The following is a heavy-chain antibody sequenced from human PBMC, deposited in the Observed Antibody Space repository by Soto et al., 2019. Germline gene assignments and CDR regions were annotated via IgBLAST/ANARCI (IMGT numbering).Heavy chain of an antibody. J-gene: IGHJ6*02. CDR1: GYTFSSYG. CDR3: ARASLGTMHGVVNYYGMDV. D-gene: IGHD3-3*01. Sequence: ASVKVSCKASGYTFSSYGLSWVRQAPGQGLEWMGWISDYNGKTYYTQKLQDRVTMTTEISTSTAYMELRGLTSEDTAVYYCARASLGTMHGVVNYYGMDVWGQGTTVTVSS. V-gene: IGHV1-18*01. CDR2: ISDYNGKT.